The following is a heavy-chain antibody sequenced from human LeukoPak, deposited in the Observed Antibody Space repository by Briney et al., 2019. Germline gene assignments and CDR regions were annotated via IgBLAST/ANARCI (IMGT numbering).Heavy chain of an antibody. D-gene: IGHD1-14*01. CDR3: ARGGDDATEPSGLIDL. CDR2: ISGQNGNT. Sequence: ASVNVSCKSSGYTFSNYGVNWVRQAPGQGLDWMAWISGQNGNTKYAQNFQGRVTMTADTSTDTAHMDLRGLRFDDTAVYYCARGGDDATEPSGLIDLWGQGTLVDVSS. J-gene: IGHJ5*02. CDR1: GYTFSNYG. V-gene: IGHV1-18*01.